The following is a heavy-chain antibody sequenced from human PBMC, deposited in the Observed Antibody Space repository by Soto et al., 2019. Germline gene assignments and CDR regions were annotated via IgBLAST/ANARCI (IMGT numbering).Heavy chain of an antibody. J-gene: IGHJ4*02. V-gene: IGHV5-51*01. CDR3: ARSRITGSTWTFDY. CDR1: GYSFTNYW. Sequence: GESLKISCKGSGYSFTNYWIGWVRQMPGKGLEWMGIIYPGDSDTRYSPSFQGQVTISVDKSISTAYLQWRSLKASDSGMYYCARSRITGSTWTFDYWGQETLVTVSS. CDR2: IYPGDSDT. D-gene: IGHD1-20*01.